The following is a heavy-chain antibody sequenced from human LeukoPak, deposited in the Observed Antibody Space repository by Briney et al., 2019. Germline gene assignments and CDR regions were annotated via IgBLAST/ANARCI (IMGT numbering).Heavy chain of an antibody. CDR1: GYTFTGYY. D-gene: IGHD6-19*01. J-gene: IGHJ4*02. Sequence: ASVKVSCKASGYTFTGYYMHWVRPAPGQGLEWMGWINPNSGGTNYAQKFQGRVTMTRDTSISTAYMELSRLRSDDTAVYYCARDRSVAGILPFDYWGQGTLVTVSS. CDR3: ARDRSVAGILPFDY. V-gene: IGHV1-2*02. CDR2: INPNSGGT.